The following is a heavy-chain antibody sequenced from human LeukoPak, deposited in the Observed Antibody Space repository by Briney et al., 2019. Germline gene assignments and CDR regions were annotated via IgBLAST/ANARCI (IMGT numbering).Heavy chain of an antibody. V-gene: IGHV3-23*01. CDR2: ISGSGGST. Sequence: PGGSLRLSCAASGFTFSSYAMSWVRQAPGKGLEWVSAISGSGGSTYYADSVKGRFTISRDNSKNTLYLQMNSLRAEDTAVYYCAKDHMVTAITPYYFDYWGQGTLVTVSS. CDR3: AKDHMVTAITPYYFDY. J-gene: IGHJ4*02. CDR1: GFTFSSYA. D-gene: IGHD2-21*02.